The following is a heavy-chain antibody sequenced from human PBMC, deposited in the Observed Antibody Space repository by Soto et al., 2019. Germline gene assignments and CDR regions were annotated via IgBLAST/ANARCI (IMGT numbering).Heavy chain of an antibody. CDR1: GGSISSGGYS. J-gene: IGHJ4*02. Sequence: KTSETLSLTCAVSGGSISSGGYSWSWIRQPPGKGLEWIGYIYHSGSTYYNPSLKSRVTISVDRSKNQFSLKLSSVTAADTAVYYCARLLYGSGEYYFDYWGQGTLVTVSS. V-gene: IGHV4-30-2*01. CDR2: IYHSGST. D-gene: IGHD3-10*01. CDR3: ARLLYGSGEYYFDY.